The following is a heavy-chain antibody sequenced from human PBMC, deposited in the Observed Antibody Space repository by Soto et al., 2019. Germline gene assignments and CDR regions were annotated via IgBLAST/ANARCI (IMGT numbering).Heavy chain of an antibody. V-gene: IGHV3-23*01. CDR1: GFTFRSYA. Sequence: GGSLRLSCAASGFTFRSYAMSWVRQAPGKGLEWVSAISGSGGSTYYADSVKGRFTISRDNSKNTLYLQMNSLRAEDTAVYYCAKDRPLSTAPTGYYGMDVGAQGPTVPVSS. CDR2: ISGSGGST. J-gene: IGHJ6*02. CDR3: AKDRPLSTAPTGYYGMDV. D-gene: IGHD5-18*01.